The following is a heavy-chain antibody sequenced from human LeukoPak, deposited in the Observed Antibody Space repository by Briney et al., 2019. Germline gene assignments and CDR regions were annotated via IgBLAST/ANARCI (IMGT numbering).Heavy chain of an antibody. CDR1: GYTFTGYY. Sequence: GASVNVSCKASGYTFTGYYMHWVRQAPGQGLEWMGWIHPNSDHTNYAQKLQGKVSMTRDTSISKAYMEMSRLRSDDTAVYYCARDQHYYDSSGYLGDDAFDIWGQGTMVTVSS. J-gene: IGHJ3*02. CDR3: ARDQHYYDSSGYLGDDAFDI. V-gene: IGHV1-2*02. CDR2: IHPNSDHT. D-gene: IGHD3-22*01.